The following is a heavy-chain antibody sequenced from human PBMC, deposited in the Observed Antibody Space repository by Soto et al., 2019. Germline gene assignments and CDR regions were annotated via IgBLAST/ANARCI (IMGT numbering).Heavy chain of an antibody. Sequence: GGSLRLSCAASGFTFSSYAMSWVRQAPGKGLEWASAISGSGGSTYYADSVKGRFTISRDNSKNTLYLQMNSLRAEDTAVYYCAKESQDIVVVGEFDYWGQGTLVTVSS. V-gene: IGHV3-23*01. D-gene: IGHD2-2*01. J-gene: IGHJ4*02. CDR3: AKESQDIVVVGEFDY. CDR1: GFTFSSYA. CDR2: ISGSGGST.